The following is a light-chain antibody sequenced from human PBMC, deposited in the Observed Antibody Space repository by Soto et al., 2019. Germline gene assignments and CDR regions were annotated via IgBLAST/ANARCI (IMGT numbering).Light chain of an antibody. CDR1: QSISSW. Sequence: DIQMTQSPSTLSASVGDRVTITCRASQSISSWLAWYQQKPGKAPKLLIYKASSLESGVPSRFSGSGSGTEFTLTTSSLQPDDFSTEYYQQYNSYSRTFGPGTKVEIK. CDR2: KAS. CDR3: QQYNSYSRT. J-gene: IGKJ1*01. V-gene: IGKV1-5*03.